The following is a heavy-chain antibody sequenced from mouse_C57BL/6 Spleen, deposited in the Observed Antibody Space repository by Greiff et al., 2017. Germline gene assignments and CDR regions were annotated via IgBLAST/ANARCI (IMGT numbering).Heavy chain of an antibody. CDR2: IYPGSGST. CDR1: GYTFTSYW. V-gene: IGHV1-55*01. J-gene: IGHJ3*01. D-gene: IGHD2-4*01. Sequence: QVQLQQPGAELVKPGASVKMSCKASGYTFTSYWITWVKQRPGQGLEWIGDIYPGSGSTNYNEKFKSKATLTVDTSSSTAYMQLSSLTSEDSAVYYCARQYYDYDWFAYWGQGTLVTVSA. CDR3: ARQYYDYDWFAY.